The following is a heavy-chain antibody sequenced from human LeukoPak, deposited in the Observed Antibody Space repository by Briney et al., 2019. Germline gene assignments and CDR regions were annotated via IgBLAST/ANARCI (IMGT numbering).Heavy chain of an antibody. V-gene: IGHV4-59*01. J-gene: IGHJ4*02. CDR2: IYYSGST. Sequence: PSETLSLTCTVSGGSMSSYYWSWIRRPPGKGLEWIGYIYYSGSTNYNPSLKSRVTISVDTSKNQFSLKLSFVTAADTAVYYCARPLYSSGWYALDYWGQGTLVTVSS. D-gene: IGHD6-19*01. CDR3: ARPLYSSGWYALDY. CDR1: GGSMSSYY.